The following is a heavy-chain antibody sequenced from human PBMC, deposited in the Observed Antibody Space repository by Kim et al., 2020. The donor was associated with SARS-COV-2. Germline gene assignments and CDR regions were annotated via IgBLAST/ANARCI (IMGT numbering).Heavy chain of an antibody. CDR3: ARDGGTWFGTRETYYYYGMDV. D-gene: IGHD3-10*01. CDR1: GFTVSSNY. J-gene: IGHJ6*02. Sequence: GGSLRLSCAASGFTVSSNYMSWVRQAPGKGLEWVSVIYSGGSTYYADSVKGRFTISRDNSKNTLYLQMNSLRAEDTAVYYCARDGGTWFGTRETYYYYGMDVWGQGTTVTVSS. CDR2: IYSGGST. V-gene: IGHV3-53*01.